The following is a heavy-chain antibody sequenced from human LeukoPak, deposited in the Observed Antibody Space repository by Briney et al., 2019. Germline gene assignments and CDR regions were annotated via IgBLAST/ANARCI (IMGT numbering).Heavy chain of an antibody. CDR1: GLTFSRYA. V-gene: IGHV3-23*01. J-gene: IGHJ6*02. D-gene: IGHD4-4*01. CDR2: ISESGSGT. CDR3: ARGDYSSYYYYFGMDV. Sequence: GGSLRLSCAVSGLTFSRYAMSWVRQAPGKGLEWVSAISESGSGTYYADSVKGRFTISRDNSKDTLSLQMNSLRAEDTAVYYCARGDYSSYYYYFGMDVWGHGTTVSVSS.